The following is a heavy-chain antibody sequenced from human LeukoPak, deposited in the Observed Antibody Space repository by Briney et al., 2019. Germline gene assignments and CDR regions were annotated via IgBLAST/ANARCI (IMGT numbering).Heavy chain of an antibody. J-gene: IGHJ4*02. D-gene: IGHD6-13*01. CDR2: ILYDGSNK. Sequence: GGSLRLSCAASGFTFSSYSMNWVRQAPGKGLEWVAVILYDGSNKYYADSVKGRFTISRDNSKNTLYLQMNSLRAEDTAVYYCARGSIAAAGIYFDYWGQGTLVTVSS. CDR3: ARGSIAAAGIYFDY. CDR1: GFTFSSYS. V-gene: IGHV3-33*08.